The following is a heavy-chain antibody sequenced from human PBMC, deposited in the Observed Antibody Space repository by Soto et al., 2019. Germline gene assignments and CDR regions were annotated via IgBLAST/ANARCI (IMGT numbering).Heavy chain of an antibody. Sequence: EVQLLESGGGLRQPGGSLRLSCVASGYNFNKYAVSWVRQAPGKGLEWVSAISSGGDNTHYADSVKGRFTITRDNSKNMLYLEMNSLTVEDTAVYYCVRRAQYFDGTGFHAFDIWCQGKRVTVSS. CDR3: VRRAQYFDGTGFHAFDI. V-gene: IGHV3-23*01. CDR2: ISSGGDNT. CDR1: GYNFNKYA. J-gene: IGHJ3*02. D-gene: IGHD3-22*01.